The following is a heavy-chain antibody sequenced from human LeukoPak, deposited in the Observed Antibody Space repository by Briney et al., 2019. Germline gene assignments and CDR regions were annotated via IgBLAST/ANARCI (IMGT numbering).Heavy chain of an antibody. D-gene: IGHD3-3*01. CDR1: GFTFSSYS. CDR3: ARDRYDFWSGYFSGMYYGMDV. V-gene: IGHV3-21*01. J-gene: IGHJ6*04. CDR2: ISSSSSYI. Sequence: GGSLRLSCEASGFTFSSYSMNWVRQAPGKGLEWVSSISSSSSYIYYADSVKGRFTISRDNAKNSLYLQMNSLRAEDTAVYYCARDRYDFWSGYFSGMYYGMDVWGEGTTVTVSS.